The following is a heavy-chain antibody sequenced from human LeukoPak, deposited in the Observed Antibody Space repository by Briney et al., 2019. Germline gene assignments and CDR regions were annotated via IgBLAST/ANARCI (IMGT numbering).Heavy chain of an antibody. D-gene: IGHD2-8*02. CDR1: GFTFSSYA. CDR3: AKEVVYNYYHYGMGV. V-gene: IGHV3-23*01. CDR2: ISGSGGST. J-gene: IGHJ6*01. Sequence: GGSLRLSCAASGFTFSSYAMSWVRQAPGKGLEWVSAISGSGGSTYDADSVKGRFTISRDNSKNTLYLQMNSLRAEDTAVYYCAKEVVYNYYHYGMGVWGQGTTVTVSS.